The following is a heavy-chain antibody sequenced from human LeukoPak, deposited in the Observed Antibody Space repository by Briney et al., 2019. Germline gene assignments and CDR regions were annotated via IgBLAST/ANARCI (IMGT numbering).Heavy chain of an antibody. CDR3: ARDSYGDYYFDY. V-gene: IGHV3-21*01. CDR2: ISSSSSYI. J-gene: IGHJ4*02. CDR1: GFTFSSYS. D-gene: IGHD4-17*01. Sequence: GGSLRLSCAASGFTFSSYSMNWVRQAPGKGLEWVSSISSSSSYIYYADSVKGRFTISRDNAKNSLYLQMNSLRAEDTAVYYCARDSYGDYYFDYWGQGTLVTVSS.